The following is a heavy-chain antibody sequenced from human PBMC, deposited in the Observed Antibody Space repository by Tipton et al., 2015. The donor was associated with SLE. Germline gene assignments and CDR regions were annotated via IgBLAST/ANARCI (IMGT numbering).Heavy chain of an antibody. CDR2: ISAYNGNT. D-gene: IGHD5-12*01. Sequence: QSGPEVKKPGASVKVSCKASGYTFTSYGITWVRQAPGQGLEWMGWISAYNGNTNYAPKLQGIVTMTTDTSTNTAHMELRSLRSDATAVYYCAIGEWLGDYWGQRTLVTVSS. J-gene: IGHJ4*02. CDR3: AIGEWLGDY. V-gene: IGHV1-18*01. CDR1: GYTFTSYG.